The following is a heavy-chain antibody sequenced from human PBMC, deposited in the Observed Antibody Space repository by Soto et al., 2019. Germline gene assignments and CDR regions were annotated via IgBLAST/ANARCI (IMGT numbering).Heavy chain of an antibody. J-gene: IGHJ4*02. Sequence: ASVKDSCKASGCTFTSYYMPLVRQPHGQGIERMGWINPNSGGTNKTKKIEGRVTKTRATTNSTAYMELSRLRSDDTAVYYWATQTRYIAALSYFSYWGQGTLVTDSS. D-gene: IGHD6-6*01. CDR1: GCTFTSYY. CDR2: INPNSGGT. V-gene: IGHV1-2*02. CDR3: ATQTRYIAALSYFSY.